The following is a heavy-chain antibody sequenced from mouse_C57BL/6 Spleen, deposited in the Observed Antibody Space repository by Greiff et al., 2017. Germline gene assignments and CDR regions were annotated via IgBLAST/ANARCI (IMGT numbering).Heavy chain of an antibody. D-gene: IGHD1-1*01. CDR2: IDPSDSET. CDR1: GYTFTSYW. Sequence: QVQLKQPGAELVRPGSSVKLSCKASGYTFTSYWMHWVKQRPIQGLEWIGNIDPSDSETHYNQKFKDKATLTVDKSSSTAYMQLSSLTSEDSAVYYCARHYDYAMDYWGQGTSVTVSS. J-gene: IGHJ4*01. V-gene: IGHV1-52*01. CDR3: ARHYDYAMDY.